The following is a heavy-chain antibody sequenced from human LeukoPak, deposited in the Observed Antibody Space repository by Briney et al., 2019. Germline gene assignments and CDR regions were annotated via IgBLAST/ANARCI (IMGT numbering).Heavy chain of an antibody. J-gene: IGHJ3*02. CDR2: ISAYNGNT. V-gene: IGHV1-18*01. CDR1: GYTFTSYG. Sequence: ASVKVSCKASGYTFTSYGISWVRQAPGQGLEWMGWISAYNGNTNYAQKLQGRVTMTTDTSTSTAYMELRSLRSDDTAVYYCARNGPYYYDSSGYYRSAFDIWGQGTMVTVSS. D-gene: IGHD3-22*01. CDR3: ARNGPYYYDSSGYYRSAFDI.